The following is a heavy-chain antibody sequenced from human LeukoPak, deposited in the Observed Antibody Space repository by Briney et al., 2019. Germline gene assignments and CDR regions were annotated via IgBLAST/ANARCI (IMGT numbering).Heavy chain of an antibody. CDR2: IYTSGST. CDR1: GGSISSGSYY. CDR3: ARDVVGSSRYGPSDY. V-gene: IGHV4-61*02. D-gene: IGHD6-13*01. Sequence: SETLSLTCTVSGGSISSGSYYWSWIRQPAGKGLEWIGRIYTSGSTNYNPSLKSRVTISVDTSKNQFSLKLSSVTAADTAVYYCARDVVGSSRYGPSDYWGQGTLVTVSS. J-gene: IGHJ4*02.